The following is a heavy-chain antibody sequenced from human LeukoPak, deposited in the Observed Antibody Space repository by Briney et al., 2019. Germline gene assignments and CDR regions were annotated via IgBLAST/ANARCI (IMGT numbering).Heavy chain of an antibody. J-gene: IGHJ2*01. Sequence: GASVKVSCKASGYTFTSYDINWVRQATGQGLEWMGWMNPNSGNTGYAQKFQGRVTMTRNTSISTSYMELSSLRSEDTAVYYCARVMSYYDSSGYYYIYWYFDLWGRGTLVTVSS. V-gene: IGHV1-8*01. CDR1: GYTFTSYD. CDR3: ARVMSYYDSSGYYYIYWYFDL. CDR2: MNPNSGNT. D-gene: IGHD3-22*01.